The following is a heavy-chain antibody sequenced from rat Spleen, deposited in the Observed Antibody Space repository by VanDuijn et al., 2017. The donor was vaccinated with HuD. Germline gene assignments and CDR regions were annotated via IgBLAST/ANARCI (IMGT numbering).Heavy chain of an antibody. J-gene: IGHJ4*01. D-gene: IGHD1-6*01. CDR1: GFTFSDFA. CDR2: IIYDGSRT. Sequence: EVQLVESGGGLVQPGRSLKLSCAASGFTFSDFAMAWVRQAPKKGLEWVATIIYDGSRTYYRDSLKGRFTISRDKTESTLYLQMDSLKSEDTATYYCVRPEYYGLPSVMDAWGQGASVTVSS. V-gene: IGHV5-17*01. CDR3: VRPEYYGLPSVMDA.